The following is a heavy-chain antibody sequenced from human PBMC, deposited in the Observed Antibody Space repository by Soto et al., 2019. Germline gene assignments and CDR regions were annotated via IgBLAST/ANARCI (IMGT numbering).Heavy chain of an antibody. V-gene: IGHV3-30-3*01. J-gene: IGHJ4*02. CDR2: ISYDGSNK. CDR1: GFTFSSYA. Sequence: GGSLRLSCAASGFTFSSYAMHWVRQAPGKGLEWVAVISYDGSNKYYADSVKGRFTISRDNSKNTLYLQMNSLRAEDTAVYYCARDLGDIVVVPVAMLGYWGQGTLVTVSS. D-gene: IGHD2-2*01. CDR3: ARDLGDIVVVPVAMLGY.